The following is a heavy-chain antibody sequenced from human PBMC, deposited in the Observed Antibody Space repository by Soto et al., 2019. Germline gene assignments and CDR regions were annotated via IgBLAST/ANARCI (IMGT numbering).Heavy chain of an antibody. CDR3: ARDVGFDYVN. J-gene: IGHJ4*02. CDR1: GFSIASYW. Sequence: EVQLVESGGGLVQPGGSLRISCAVSGFSIASYWMSWVRQAPGKGLEWVATTKEDGSEIYYVDSVRGRFTISRDNAENSLYLQMNSLSAEETAVYFCARDVGFDYVNWGQGTLVTVSS. V-gene: IGHV3-7*01. D-gene: IGHD3-16*01. CDR2: TKEDGSEI.